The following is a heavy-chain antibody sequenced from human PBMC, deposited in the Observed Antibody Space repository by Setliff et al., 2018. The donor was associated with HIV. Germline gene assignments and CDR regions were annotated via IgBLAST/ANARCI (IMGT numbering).Heavy chain of an antibody. J-gene: IGHJ5*02. CDR1: GDGFTGYF. D-gene: IGHD4-17*01. V-gene: IGHV4-34*01. CDR2: INRNGIT. CDR3: ARGGSAWNMPRGDYANWFDP. Sequence: SETLSLTCSVYGDGFTGYFWSWIRQSPGKGLEWLGEINRNGITYSIPSLRGRLSISIDTSRNQFSLRLTSLIAADTAVYYCARGGSAWNMPRGDYANWFDPWGQGTLVTSPQ.